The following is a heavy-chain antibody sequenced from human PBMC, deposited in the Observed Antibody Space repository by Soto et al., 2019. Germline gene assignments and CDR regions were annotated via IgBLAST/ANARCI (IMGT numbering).Heavy chain of an antibody. CDR3: LKAGGEVVYAHFDY. Sequence: EVQLLESGGGLVQPGGSLRLSCAASGFTFSSYAMSWVRQAPGKGLEWVSAISGSGGTTYYADSVKGRFTISRDTSKNRLFLQMDSLRAEDTAVYYCLKAGGEVVYAHFDYWGQGTLVTVSS. V-gene: IGHV3-23*01. CDR1: GFTFSSYA. CDR2: ISGSGGTT. J-gene: IGHJ4*02. D-gene: IGHD2-8*02.